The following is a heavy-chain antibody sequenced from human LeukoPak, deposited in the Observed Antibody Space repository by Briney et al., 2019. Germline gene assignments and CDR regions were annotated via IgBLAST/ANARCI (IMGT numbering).Heavy chain of an antibody. V-gene: IGHV3-23*01. J-gene: IGHJ4*02. D-gene: IGHD3-10*01. CDR1: GFTFSSYA. Sequence: PGGSLRLSCAASGFTFSSYAMSWVRQAPGQGLEWVSSITTSGSGTYYADSVKGRFTITRDNSKDTLYLEMNSLRADDTAKYYCAKGYYGSGSSYFDCWGQGTLVTVSS. CDR2: ITTSGSGT. CDR3: AKGYYGSGSSYFDC.